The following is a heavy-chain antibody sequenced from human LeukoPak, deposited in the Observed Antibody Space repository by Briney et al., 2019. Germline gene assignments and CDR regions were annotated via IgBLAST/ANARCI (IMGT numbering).Heavy chain of an antibody. D-gene: IGHD3-10*01. J-gene: IGHJ5*02. CDR3: ARHPYGSGSYYNVDWFDP. CDR1: GGSISSYY. Sequence: SETLSLTCTVSGGSISSYYWSWIRQPPGKGLEWIAYISDIGSINYNPSLKSRVTMSVDTSKNQFSLKLSSVTAADTAVYYCARHPYGSGSYYNVDWFDPWGQGTLVTVSS. CDR2: ISDIGSI. V-gene: IGHV4-59*08.